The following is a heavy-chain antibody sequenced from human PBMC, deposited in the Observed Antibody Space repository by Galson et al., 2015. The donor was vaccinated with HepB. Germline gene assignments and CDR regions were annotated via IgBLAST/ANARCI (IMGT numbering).Heavy chain of an antibody. CDR1: GYTFTSYA. V-gene: IGHV1-3*01. J-gene: IGHJ4*02. D-gene: IGHD3-10*01. CDR3: ARAATLYYYGSPSF. Sequence: SVKVSCKASGYTFTSYAMHWVRQAPAQRLEWMGWINAGNGNTKYSQKFQGRVTITRDTSASTAYMELSSLRSEDTAVYYCARAATLYYYGSPSFWGQGTLVTVSS. CDR2: INAGNGNT.